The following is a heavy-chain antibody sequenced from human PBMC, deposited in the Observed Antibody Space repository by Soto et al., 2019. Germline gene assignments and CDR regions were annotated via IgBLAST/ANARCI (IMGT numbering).Heavy chain of an antibody. J-gene: IGHJ4*02. CDR3: AKDQYSNYYDSSGYYDY. D-gene: IGHD3-22*01. Sequence: LRLSCAASGFTFSSYGMHWVRQAPGKGLEWVAVISYDGSNKYYADSVKGRFTISRDNSKNTLYLQMNSLRAEDTAVYYCAKDQYSNYYDSSGYYDYWGQGTLVTVSS. V-gene: IGHV3-30*18. CDR1: GFTFSSYG. CDR2: ISYDGSNK.